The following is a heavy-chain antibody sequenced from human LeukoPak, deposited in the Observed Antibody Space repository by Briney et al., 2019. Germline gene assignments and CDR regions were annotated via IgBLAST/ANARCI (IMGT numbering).Heavy chain of an antibody. Sequence: GGSLRLSCAASGFTFSNAWMSWVRQAPGKGLEWVGRIKSKTDGGTTDYAAPVKGRFTISRDDSKNTLYLQMSSLKTEDTAVYYCTTGRFLEWLLRAEYFQHWGQGTLVTVSS. CDR3: TTGRFLEWLLRAEYFQH. CDR1: GFTFSNAW. CDR2: IKSKTDGGTT. D-gene: IGHD3-3*01. J-gene: IGHJ1*01. V-gene: IGHV3-15*01.